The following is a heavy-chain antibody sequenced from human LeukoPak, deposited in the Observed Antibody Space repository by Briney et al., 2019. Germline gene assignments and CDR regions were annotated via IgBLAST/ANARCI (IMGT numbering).Heavy chain of an antibody. Sequence: GGSLRLSCAASGFTVSSSYMSWVRQAPGKGLEWVSLIYIGGNTYYADSVKGRFTISRDNSKNTLYLQMNSLRAEDTAVHCCARSYGGPNWFDPWGQGTLVTVSS. CDR1: GFTVSSSY. V-gene: IGHV3-66*02. D-gene: IGHD4-23*01. J-gene: IGHJ5*02. CDR3: ARSYGGPNWFDP. CDR2: IYIGGNT.